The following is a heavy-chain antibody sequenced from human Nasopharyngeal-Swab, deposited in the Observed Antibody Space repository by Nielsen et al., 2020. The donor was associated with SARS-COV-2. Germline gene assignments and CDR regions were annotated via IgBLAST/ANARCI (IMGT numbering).Heavy chain of an antibody. J-gene: IGHJ5*02. CDR3: ARSNGDYVLDWFDP. V-gene: IGHV3-21*04. D-gene: IGHD4-17*01. CDR1: GFTFSAYN. CDR2: ITSISTNI. Sequence: GGSLRLSCAASGFTFSAYNMNWVRQAPGKGLEWISSITSISTNIQYADSLRGRFTISRDNAENSLYLQVNSLRAEDTAVYYCARSNGDYVLDWFDPWGQGTLVTVSS.